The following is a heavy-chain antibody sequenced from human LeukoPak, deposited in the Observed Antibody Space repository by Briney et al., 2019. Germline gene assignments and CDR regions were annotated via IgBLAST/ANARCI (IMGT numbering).Heavy chain of an antibody. CDR1: GGSISSGSYY. Sequence: SQTLSLTCTVSGGSISSGSYYWSWIRQPAGKGLEWIGRIYTSGSTNYNPSLKSRVTISVDTSKNQFSLKLSSVTAADTAVYYCARAVGPPSDAFDIWGQGTMVTVSS. V-gene: IGHV4-61*02. D-gene: IGHD4-23*01. CDR2: IYTSGST. J-gene: IGHJ3*02. CDR3: ARAVGPPSDAFDI.